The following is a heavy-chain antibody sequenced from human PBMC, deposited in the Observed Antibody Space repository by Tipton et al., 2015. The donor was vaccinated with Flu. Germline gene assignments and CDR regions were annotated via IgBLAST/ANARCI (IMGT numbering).Heavy chain of an antibody. Sequence: QLVQSGGGVVQPGGSLQLSCAASGFTFSTFGMHWVRQAPGKGLEWVAFVRFDGSTKYYADSVKGRFTISRDNSKNTLYLQMNSLRLEDTSLYYCAKELTMGYYYDYWGQGTLVTVSS. V-gene: IGHV3-30*02. CDR1: GFTFSTFG. CDR3: AKELTMGYYYDY. J-gene: IGHJ4*02. CDR2: VRFDGSTK. D-gene: IGHD3-22*01.